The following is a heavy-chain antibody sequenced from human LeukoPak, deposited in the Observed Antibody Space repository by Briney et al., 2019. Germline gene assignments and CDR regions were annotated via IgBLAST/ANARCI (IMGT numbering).Heavy chain of an antibody. CDR3: ARDRSAGSRSNVDY. J-gene: IGHJ4*02. Sequence: PGRSLRLSCAASGFTFSSYGMHWVRQAPGKGLEWVAVIWYVGSNKYYADSVKGRFTISRDNSKNTLYLQMNSLRAEDTAVYYCARDRSAGSRSNVDYWGQGTLVTVSS. CDR1: GFTFSSYG. V-gene: IGHV3-33*01. D-gene: IGHD1-26*01. CDR2: IWYVGSNK.